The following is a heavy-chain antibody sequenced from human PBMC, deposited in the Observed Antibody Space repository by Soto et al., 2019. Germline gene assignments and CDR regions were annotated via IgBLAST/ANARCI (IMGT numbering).Heavy chain of an antibody. CDR3: ARDRLTYYGGSSYYYGIDV. D-gene: IGHD3-22*01. Sequence: GGSLRLSCAASGFTVSSNYMSWVRQAPGKGLEWVSVIYSGGSTYYADSVKGRFTISRDNSKNTLYLQMNSMRDEDTVVYYCARDRLTYYGGSSYYYGIDVWGQGTTVTVSS. J-gene: IGHJ6*02. V-gene: IGHV3-66*01. CDR1: GFTVSSNY. CDR2: IYSGGST.